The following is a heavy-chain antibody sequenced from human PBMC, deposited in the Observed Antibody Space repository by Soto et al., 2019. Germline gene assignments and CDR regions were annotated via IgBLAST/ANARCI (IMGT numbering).Heavy chain of an antibody. CDR1: GYTFNSHD. CDR2: MSPNSGNS. CDR3: ARGLEGDNGYHYYYNGMDV. Sequence: GASVKVSCKASGYTFNSHDINWVRQATGQGLEWMGWMSPNSGNSGFAEKFQGRVTMTRNSSTRTAYMELSSLRFEDTAVYYCARGLEGDNGYHYYYNGMDVWGQGTTVTVSS. V-gene: IGHV1-8*01. J-gene: IGHJ6*02. D-gene: IGHD2-2*01.